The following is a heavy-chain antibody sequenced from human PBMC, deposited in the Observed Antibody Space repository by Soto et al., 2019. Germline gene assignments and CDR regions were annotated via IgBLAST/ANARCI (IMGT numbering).Heavy chain of an antibody. D-gene: IGHD3-10*01. V-gene: IGHV2-5*02. CDR2: IYWDDDK. CDR3: AQRLPHYGLGRKRGNWFDP. Sequence: QITLKESGPTLVRPTQTLTLTCTFSGFSLSTTGVGVGWIRQPPGKALEWLALIYWDDDKRYSPSLKSRLTITKDTSKNEVILTMINMDPVDTARYYCAQRLPHYGLGRKRGNWFDPWGQGTLVTVSS. J-gene: IGHJ5*02. CDR1: GFSLSTTGVG.